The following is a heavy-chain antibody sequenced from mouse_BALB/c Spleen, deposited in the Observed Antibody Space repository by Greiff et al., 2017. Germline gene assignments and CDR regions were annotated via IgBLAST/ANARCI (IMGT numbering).Heavy chain of an antibody. CDR1: GYSITSDYA. CDR3: AMYDYDGHYYAMDY. CDR2: ISYSGST. V-gene: IGHV3-2*02. D-gene: IGHD2-4*01. J-gene: IGHJ4*01. Sequence: VQLQQSGPGLVKPSQSLSLTCTVTGYSITSDYAWNWIRQFPGNKLEWMGYISYSGSTSYNPSLKSRISITRDTSKNQFFLQLNSVTTEDTATYYCAMYDYDGHYYAMDYWGQGTSVTVSS.